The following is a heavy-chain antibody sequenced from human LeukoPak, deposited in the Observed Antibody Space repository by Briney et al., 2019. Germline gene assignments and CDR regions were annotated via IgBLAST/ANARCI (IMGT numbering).Heavy chain of an antibody. CDR3: ARDLRCGSGGSCYSQYYFDY. J-gene: IGHJ4*02. V-gene: IGHV4-4*07. CDR1: GGSISSYY. D-gene: IGHD2-15*01. Sequence: SETLSLTCTVSGGSISSYYWSWIRRPAGKGLEWIGRIYTSGSTNYNPSLKSRVTMSVVTSKNQFSLKLSSVTAADTAVYYCARDLRCGSGGSCYSQYYFDYWGQGTLVTVS. CDR2: IYTSGST.